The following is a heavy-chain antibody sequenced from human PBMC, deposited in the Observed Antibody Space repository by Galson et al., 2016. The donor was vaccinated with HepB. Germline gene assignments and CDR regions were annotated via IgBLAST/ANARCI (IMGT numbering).Heavy chain of an antibody. CDR2: ISSDVSSK. V-gene: IGHV3-30-3*01. D-gene: IGHD4-17*01. J-gene: IGHJ5*02. Sequence: SLRLSCATSGFTFSNHAMHWVRQAPDKGLEWLAIISSDVSSKFFADSVKGRFTISRNNSWNTLHLELHSLKIEDTAVYYCARDVGDNGDYVVYLWDQGTLVAVSS. CDR3: ARDVGDNGDYVVYL. CDR1: GFTFSNHA.